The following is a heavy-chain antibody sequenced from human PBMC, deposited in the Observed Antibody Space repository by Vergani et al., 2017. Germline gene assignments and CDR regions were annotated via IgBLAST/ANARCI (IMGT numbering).Heavy chain of an antibody. Sequence: QVQLQQSGPGLVKPSQTLSVTCAISGDSVSSNSAAWNWIRQSPSRGLEWLGRTSYRSNWYNDYAVSVKSRITINPDTSKNQFSLHLDSVTPDATAVYYCARHPSAGRYLDYWGQGTLVTVSS. CDR1: GDSVSSNSAA. D-gene: IGHD3-10*01. CDR3: ARHPSAGRYLDY. J-gene: IGHJ4*02. V-gene: IGHV6-1*01. CDR2: TSYRSNWYN.